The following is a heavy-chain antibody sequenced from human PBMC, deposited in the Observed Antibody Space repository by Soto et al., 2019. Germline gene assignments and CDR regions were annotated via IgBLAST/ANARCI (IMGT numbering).Heavy chain of an antibody. Sequence: QVQLVQSGAEVKKPGASVKVSCKASGYIFTAYSMHWVRQAPGQGLEWMGVVNPSGGSTNSAQKFQGRITMARDTSTSTVYMDLSSLTSEDTAVYYCAREENCSDGICYAEYFQRWGQGTLVTVSS. CDR3: AREENCSDGICYAEYFQR. CDR2: VNPSGGST. D-gene: IGHD2-15*01. CDR1: GYIFTAYS. V-gene: IGHV1-46*01. J-gene: IGHJ1*01.